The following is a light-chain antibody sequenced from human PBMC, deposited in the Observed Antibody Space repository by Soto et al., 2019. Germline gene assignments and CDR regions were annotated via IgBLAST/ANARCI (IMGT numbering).Light chain of an antibody. CDR1: SGSIGSSY. Sequence: NFMLTQPHSVSESPGKTVTISCTRSSGSIGSSYVQCYQQRPGSSPTTVIFEDNQRPTGVPVRFSGSIDSSSNSASLVISGLRTEDEADYYCQSYDTSNPLVFGGGTKLTVL. CDR2: EDN. CDR3: QSYDTSNPLV. V-gene: IGLV6-57*01. J-gene: IGLJ3*02.